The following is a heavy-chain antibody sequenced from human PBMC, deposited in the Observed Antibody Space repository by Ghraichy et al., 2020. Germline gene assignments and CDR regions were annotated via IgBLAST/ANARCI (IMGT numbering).Heavy chain of an antibody. CDR2: IFHSGST. J-gene: IGHJ4*02. V-gene: IGHV4-4*02. D-gene: IGHD2-2*01. CDR3: AREIDQLRYFDS. Sequence: SETLSLNCDVSGDSIISNNWWSWVRQPPGKGLEWIGEIFHSGSTNYNPSLKSRITISLDKSKNQFSLKMTSVTAADTAVYYCAREIDQLRYFDSWGQGTLVTVSS. CDR1: GDSIISNNW.